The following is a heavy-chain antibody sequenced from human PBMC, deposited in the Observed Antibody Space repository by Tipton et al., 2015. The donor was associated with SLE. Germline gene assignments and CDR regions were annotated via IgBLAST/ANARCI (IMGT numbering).Heavy chain of an antibody. CDR1: GYSISSGYY. V-gene: IGHV4-38-2*02. CDR2: IYYSGST. D-gene: IGHD3-9*01. J-gene: IGHJ4*02. Sequence: TLSLTCAVSGYSISSGYYWGWIRQPPGKGLEWIGSIYYSGSTYYNPSLKSRVTISVDTSKNQFSLKLSSVTAADTAVYYCAREPRIGYYDILTGDYWGQGTLVTVSS. CDR3: AREPRIGYYDILTGDY.